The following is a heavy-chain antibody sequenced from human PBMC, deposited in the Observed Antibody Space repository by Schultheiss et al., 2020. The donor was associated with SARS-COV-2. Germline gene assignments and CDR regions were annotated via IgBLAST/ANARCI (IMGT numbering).Heavy chain of an antibody. CDR3: TRHYGSGSTLTGWFDP. V-gene: IGHV3-73*01. D-gene: IGHD3-10*01. Sequence: GGSLRLSCAASGFTFSGSAMHWVRQASGKGLEWVGRIRSKANSYATAYAASVKGRFTISRDDSKNTAYLQMNSLKTEDTAVYYCTRHYGSGSTLTGWFDPWGQGTLVTGSS. J-gene: IGHJ5*02. CDR1: GFTFSGSA. CDR2: IRSKANSYAT.